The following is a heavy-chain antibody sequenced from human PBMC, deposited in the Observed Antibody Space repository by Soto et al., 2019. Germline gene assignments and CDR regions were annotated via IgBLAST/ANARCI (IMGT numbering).Heavy chain of an antibody. Sequence: SETLSLTCTVSGGSISSGGYYWSWIRQHPGKGLEWIGYIYYSGSTYYNPSLKSRVTISVDTSKNQFSLKLSPVTAADTAVYYCARDSSAVAGTDYYYGMDVWGQGTTVTAP. CDR1: GGSISSGGYY. CDR2: IYYSGST. CDR3: ARDSSAVAGTDYYYGMDV. D-gene: IGHD6-19*01. V-gene: IGHV4-31*03. J-gene: IGHJ6*02.